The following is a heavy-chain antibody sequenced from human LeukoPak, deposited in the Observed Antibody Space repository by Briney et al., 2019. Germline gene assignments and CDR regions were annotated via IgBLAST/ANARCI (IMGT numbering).Heavy chain of an antibody. D-gene: IGHD1-26*01. J-gene: IGHJ4*02. V-gene: IGHV3-33*01. CDR3: ARGGSYSFLDY. CDR2: IWYDGSNK. Sequence: PGGSLRLSCAASGFTFSSYGMHWVRQAPGKGLEWVAVIWYDGSNKYYADSVKGRFTISRANSKNTLYLQMNSLRAEDTAVYYCARGGSYSFLDYWGQGTLVTVSS. CDR1: GFTFSSYG.